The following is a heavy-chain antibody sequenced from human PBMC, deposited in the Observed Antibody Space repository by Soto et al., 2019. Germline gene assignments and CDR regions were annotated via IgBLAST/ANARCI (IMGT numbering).Heavy chain of an antibody. J-gene: IGHJ5*02. CDR3: ASSHLTYGSGSYLGWFDP. D-gene: IGHD3-10*01. Sequence: SVKVSCKASGGTFSSYATSWVRQAPGQGLEWMGGIIPIFGTANYAQKFQGRVTITADESTSTAYMELSSLRSEDTAVYYCASSHLTYGSGSYLGWFDPWGQGTLVTVSS. CDR2: IIPIFGTA. CDR1: GGTFSSYA. V-gene: IGHV1-69*13.